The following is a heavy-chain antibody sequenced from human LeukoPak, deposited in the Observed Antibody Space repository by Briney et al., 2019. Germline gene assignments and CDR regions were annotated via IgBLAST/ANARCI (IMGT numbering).Heavy chain of an antibody. CDR1: GGSISSYY. CDR2: IYTSGST. D-gene: IGHD2-2*01. J-gene: IGHJ6*02. CDR3: ARGRSIVVVPAAPHLYYYYGMDV. Sequence: PSETLSLTCTVSGGSISSYYWSWIRQPAGKGLEWIGRIYTSGSTNYNPSLKSRVTMSVDTSKNQFSLKLSSVTAADTAVYYCARGRSIVVVPAAPHLYYYYGMDVWGQGTTVTVPS. V-gene: IGHV4-4*07.